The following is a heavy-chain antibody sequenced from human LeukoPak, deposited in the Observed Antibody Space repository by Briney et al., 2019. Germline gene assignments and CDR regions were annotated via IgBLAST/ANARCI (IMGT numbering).Heavy chain of an antibody. CDR1: GFTFSSYA. Sequence: PGGSLRLSCAASGFTFSSYAMHWVRQAPGKGLEYVSAISSNGGSTYYANSVKGRFTISRDNSKNTLYLQMGSLRAEDMAVYHCARDEIAAAGSFDYWGQGTLVTVSS. CDR3: ARDEIAAAGSFDY. V-gene: IGHV3-64*01. J-gene: IGHJ4*02. CDR2: ISSNGGST. D-gene: IGHD6-13*01.